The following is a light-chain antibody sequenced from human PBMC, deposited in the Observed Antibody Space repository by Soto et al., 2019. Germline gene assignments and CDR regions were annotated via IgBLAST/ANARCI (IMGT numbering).Light chain of an antibody. J-gene: IGKJ1*01. CDR3: QQYGSSPGT. V-gene: IGKV3-20*01. CDR2: DAS. CDR1: QSVSSSY. Sequence: EIVLTQSPGTLSLSPGERATLSCRASQSVSSSYLAWYQQKPGQAPRLLIYDASSRATGIPDRFSGSGSGTDFTLTINRLEPEDVAVYYWQQYGSSPGTFGQGTKVEIK.